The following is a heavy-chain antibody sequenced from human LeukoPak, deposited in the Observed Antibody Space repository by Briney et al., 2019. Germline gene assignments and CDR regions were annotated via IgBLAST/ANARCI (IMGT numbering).Heavy chain of an antibody. CDR1: GFTFSSYS. D-gene: IGHD3-10*01. CDR2: ISSSSSSI. J-gene: IGHJ6*02. CDR3: ARDGYYYKAMDV. Sequence: GGSLRLSCAASGFTFSSYSMNWVRQAPGKGLEWVSSISSSSSSIYYADSVKGRFTISRDNAKNSLYLQMNSLRAEDTAVYYCARDGYYYKAMDVWGQGTTVTVSS. V-gene: IGHV3-21*01.